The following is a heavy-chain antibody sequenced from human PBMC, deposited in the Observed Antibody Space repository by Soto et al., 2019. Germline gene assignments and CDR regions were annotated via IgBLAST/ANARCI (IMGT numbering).Heavy chain of an antibody. D-gene: IGHD3-16*01. CDR1: GFTFSSYG. V-gene: IGHV3-33*01. J-gene: IGHJ3*02. CDR3: ARANLGEPPRDAFDI. CDR2: IWYDGSNK. Sequence: GGSLRLSCAASGFTFSSYGMHWVRQAPGKGLEWVAVIWYDGSNKYYADSVKGRFTISRDNSKNTLYLQMNSLRAEDTAVYYCARANLGEPPRDAFDIWGQGTMVTVSS.